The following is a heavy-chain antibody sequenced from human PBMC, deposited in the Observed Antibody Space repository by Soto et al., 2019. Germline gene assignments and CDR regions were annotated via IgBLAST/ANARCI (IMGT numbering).Heavy chain of an antibody. J-gene: IGHJ4*02. D-gene: IGHD6-19*01. Sequence: VKLLESGGGLVKPGGSLRLSCAASGISLSDNAMSWVRQAPGKGLEWISAISGDGVSKLYADSVRCRFTISRDNAANTLYLQMSSLRTEDTALYYCAKKDRLYGVAVAFDSWGQGTLVTVSS. CDR1: GISLSDNA. CDR2: ISGDGVSK. CDR3: AKKDRLYGVAVAFDS. V-gene: IGHV3-23*01.